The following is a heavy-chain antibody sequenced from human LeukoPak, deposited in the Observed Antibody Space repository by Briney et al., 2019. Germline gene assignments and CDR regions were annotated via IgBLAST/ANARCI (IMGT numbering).Heavy chain of an antibody. J-gene: IGHJ4*02. Sequence: GRSLRLSCAASGFTFSSYGMHWVRQAPGKGLEWVAVISYDGSNKYYADSVKGRFTISRDNSKNTLYLQMNSLRAEDTAVYYCARGGRDYDSSGFRFDYWGQGTLVTVSS. CDR2: ISYDGSNK. D-gene: IGHD3-22*01. CDR1: GFTFSSYG. V-gene: IGHV3-30*03. CDR3: ARGGRDYDSSGFRFDY.